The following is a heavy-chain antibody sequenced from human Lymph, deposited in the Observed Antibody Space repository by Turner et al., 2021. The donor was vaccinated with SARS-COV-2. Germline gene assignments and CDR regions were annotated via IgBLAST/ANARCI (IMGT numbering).Heavy chain of an antibody. CDR2: ISYDGSNK. V-gene: IGHV3-30-3*01. CDR1: GFTFNNYP. D-gene: IGHD3-10*01. J-gene: IGHJ4*02. CDR3: ARDSSGSGTLDY. Sequence: QVQLVESGGGVVHPGGSLRLYWPASGFTFNNYPMHWVRQAPGKGLEWVAVISYDGSNKYYADSVKGRFTISRDNSKNTLYLQMNSLRAEDTAVYYCARDSSGSGTLDYWGQGTLVTVSS.